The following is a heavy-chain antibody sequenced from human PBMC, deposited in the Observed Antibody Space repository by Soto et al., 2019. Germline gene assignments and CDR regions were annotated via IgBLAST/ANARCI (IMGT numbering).Heavy chain of an antibody. D-gene: IGHD5-18*01. J-gene: IGHJ4*02. CDR3: ARGPLPIQLWRRYYLDY. V-gene: IGHV4-34*01. CDR2: INHSGRT. CDR1: GGSFSGYY. Sequence: QVQLQQWGAGLLKPSETLSLTCAVYGGSFSGYYWSWIRQPPGKGLEWIGEINHSGRTNYNPSLKSRVTISVDTSKTQFSLKLSSVTAADTAVYYCARGPLPIQLWRRYYLDYWGQGTLVTVSS.